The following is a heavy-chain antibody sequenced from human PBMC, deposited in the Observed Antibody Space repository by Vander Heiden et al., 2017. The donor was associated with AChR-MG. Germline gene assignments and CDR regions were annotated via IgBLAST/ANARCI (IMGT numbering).Heavy chain of an antibody. J-gene: IGHJ4*02. V-gene: IGHV3-33*01. CDR2: IWYDGSNK. D-gene: IGHD3-10*01. CDR1: GFTFSSYG. CDR3: ARGHLWFGESVDY. Sequence: QVQLVESGGGVVQPGRSRRLSCAASGFTFSSYGMHWVRQAPGKGLEWVAVIWYDGSNKYYADSVKGRFTISRDNSKNTPYLQMNSLRAEDTAVYYCARGHLWFGESVDYWGQGTLVTVSS.